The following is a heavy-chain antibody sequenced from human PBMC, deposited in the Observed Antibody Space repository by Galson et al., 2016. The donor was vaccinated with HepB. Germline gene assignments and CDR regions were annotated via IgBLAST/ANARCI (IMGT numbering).Heavy chain of an antibody. D-gene: IGHD2-15*01. CDR3: ARVVVAATNWFDL. Sequence: ETLSLTCGVSGGSFNQHYWSWIRQSPGKGLEWIGEINHSGSTKYNPSLKSRVTISVGTSKNQFSLKLTSMTAADTAVYYCARVVVAATNWFDLWGQGTLVTVSS. J-gene: IGHJ5*02. V-gene: IGHV4-34*01. CDR1: GGSFNQHY. CDR2: INHSGST.